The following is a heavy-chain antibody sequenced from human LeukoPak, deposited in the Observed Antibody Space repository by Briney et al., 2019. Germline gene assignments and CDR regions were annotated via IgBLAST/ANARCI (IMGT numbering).Heavy chain of an antibody. CDR2: IIPIFGTA. CDR3: ARDAVKYSSSWSAY. CDR1: GYTFTSSH. V-gene: IGHV1-69*13. D-gene: IGHD6-13*01. J-gene: IGHJ4*02. Sequence: GASVRVSCKTSGYTFTSSHAHWVRQAPGQGLEWMGGIIPIFGTANYAQKFQGRVTITADESTSTAYMELSSLRSEDTAVYYCARDAVKYSSSWSAYWGQGTLVTVSS.